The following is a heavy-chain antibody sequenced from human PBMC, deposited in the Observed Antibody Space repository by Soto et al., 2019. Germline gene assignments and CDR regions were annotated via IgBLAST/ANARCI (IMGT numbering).Heavy chain of an antibody. D-gene: IGHD4-17*01. J-gene: IGHJ4*02. CDR3: AKESGDYGYYFDY. V-gene: IGHV3-30*18. Sequence: GGSLRLSCAASGFTFSSYGMHWVRQAPGKGLEWVAVISYDGSNKYYADSVKGRFTISRDNSKNTLYLQMNSLRAEDTAVYYCAKESGDYGYYFDYWGQGTLVTVSS. CDR2: ISYDGSNK. CDR1: GFTFSSYG.